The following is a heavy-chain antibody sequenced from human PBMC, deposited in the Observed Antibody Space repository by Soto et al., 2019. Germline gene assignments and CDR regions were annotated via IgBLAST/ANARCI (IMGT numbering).Heavy chain of an antibody. CDR2: ISAYNGNT. Sequence: ASVKVSCKASGYTFTSYGISGVRQAPGQGLEWMGWISAYNGNTNYAQKLQGRVTMTTDTSTSTAYMELRSLRSDDTAVYYCARQYSGSYYAWFDPWGQGTLATVSP. J-gene: IGHJ5*02. D-gene: IGHD1-26*01. V-gene: IGHV1-18*01. CDR3: ARQYSGSYYAWFDP. CDR1: GYTFTSYG.